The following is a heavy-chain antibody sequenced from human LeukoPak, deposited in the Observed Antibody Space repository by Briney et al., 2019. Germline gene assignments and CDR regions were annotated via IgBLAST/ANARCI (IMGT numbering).Heavy chain of an antibody. J-gene: IGHJ4*02. CDR2: INPNSGGT. Sequence: ASVTVSCTASGYTFTSYGISWVRQAPGQGLEWMGWINPNSGGTNYAQKFQGRVTMTRDTSISTAYMELSRLRSDDTAVYYCARSVTYIVVVPAAISSYYFDYWGQGTLVTVSS. V-gene: IGHV1-2*02. D-gene: IGHD2-2*02. CDR3: ARSVTYIVVVPAAISSYYFDY. CDR1: GYTFTSYG.